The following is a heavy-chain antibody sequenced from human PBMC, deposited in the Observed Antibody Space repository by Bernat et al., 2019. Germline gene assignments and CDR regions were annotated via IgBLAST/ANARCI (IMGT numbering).Heavy chain of an antibody. CDR3: AREVTDQWLGGGVDY. Sequence: VQLVESGGGLVQPGGSLRLSCAASGFTFSSYWMSWVRQAPGKGLEWVANIKQDGSEKYDVDSVKGRFTISRDNAKNSLYLQMNSLRAEDTAVYYCAREVTDQWLGGGVDYWGQGTLVTVSS. CDR1: GFTFSSYW. CDR2: IKQDGSEK. V-gene: IGHV3-7*03. J-gene: IGHJ4*02. D-gene: IGHD6-19*01.